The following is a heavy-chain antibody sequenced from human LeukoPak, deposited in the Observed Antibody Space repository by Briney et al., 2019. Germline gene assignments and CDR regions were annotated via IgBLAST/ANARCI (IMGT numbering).Heavy chain of an antibody. CDR1: GGSISSTNW. J-gene: IGHJ6*03. V-gene: IGHV4-4*02. Sequence: PSETLSLTCAVSGGSISSTNWWSWVRQPPGKGLEWIGEIYHSGSTNYNPSLKSRVTISVDKSKNEFFLKLTSVTAADTAVYYCASTRRITMVRDYYYYMDVWGKGTTVTVSS. CDR3: ASTRRITMVRDYYYYMDV. CDR2: IYHSGST. D-gene: IGHD3-10*01.